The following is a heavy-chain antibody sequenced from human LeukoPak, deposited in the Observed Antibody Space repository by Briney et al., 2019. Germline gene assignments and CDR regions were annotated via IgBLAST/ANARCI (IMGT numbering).Heavy chain of an antibody. D-gene: IGHD5-18*01. CDR3: VKDDGYSYGYYFQH. V-gene: IGHV3-64D*06. Sequence: PGGSLRLSCSASGFTFSSYAMHWVRQAPGKGLEYVSAISSNGGSTYCADSVKGRFTISRDNSKNTLYLQMSSLRAEDTAVYYCVKDDGYSYGYYFQHWGQGTLVTVSS. J-gene: IGHJ1*01. CDR1: GFTFSSYA. CDR2: ISSNGGST.